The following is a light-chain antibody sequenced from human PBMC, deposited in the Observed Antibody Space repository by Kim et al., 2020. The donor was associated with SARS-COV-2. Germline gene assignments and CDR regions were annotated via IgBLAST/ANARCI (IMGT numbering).Light chain of an antibody. J-gene: IGLJ3*02. Sequence: QRGSSSCSGSSANIGNNAVNWYQQLPGKAPKLLIYYDELLPSGVSNRFSCSKSGTSASLAISGLQSEDEADYYCAAWDDRLNGWVFGGGTQLTVL. V-gene: IGLV1-36*01. CDR1: SANIGNNA. CDR3: AAWDDRLNGWV. CDR2: YDE.